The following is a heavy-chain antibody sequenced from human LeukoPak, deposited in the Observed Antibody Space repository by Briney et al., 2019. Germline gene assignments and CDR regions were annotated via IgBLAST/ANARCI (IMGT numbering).Heavy chain of an antibody. J-gene: IGHJ4*02. V-gene: IGHV1-8*01. CDR2: MNPIKGNT. CDR1: GYTFANYG. D-gene: IGHD1-26*01. CDR3: ATPSDKELLVSTFDY. Sequence: ASVRVSCKASGYTFANYGINWVRQASGQGLEWVGWMNPIKGNTDFAQKFQGRVTMTEDTSTYTAYMELSSLRSEDTAVYYCATPSDKELLVSTFDYWGQGTLVTVSS.